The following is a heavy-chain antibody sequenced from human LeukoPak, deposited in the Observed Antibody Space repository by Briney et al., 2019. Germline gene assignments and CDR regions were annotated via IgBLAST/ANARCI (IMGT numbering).Heavy chain of an antibody. V-gene: IGHV4-31*03. CDR1: GGSISSGGYY. Sequence: SETLSLTCTVSGGSISSGGYYWSWIRQHPGKGLEWIGYIYYSGSTYYNPSLKSRVTISVDTSKNQFSLKLSSVTAADTAVYYCARANSSSWYGPLYGYWGQGTLVTVSS. CDR2: IYYSGST. J-gene: IGHJ4*02. D-gene: IGHD6-13*01. CDR3: ARANSSSWYGPLYGY.